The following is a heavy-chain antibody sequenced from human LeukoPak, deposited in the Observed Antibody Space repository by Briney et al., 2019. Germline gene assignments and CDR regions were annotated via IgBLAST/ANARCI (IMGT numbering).Heavy chain of an antibody. CDR3: ARDKGFSYGDHFDY. D-gene: IGHD4-17*01. J-gene: IGHJ4*02. CDR1: GFTFSSYW. Sequence: PGGSLRLSCAASGFTFSSYWMSWVRQAPGKGLEWVANIKQDGSEKYYVDSVKGRFTISRDNAKNSLYLQMNSLRAEDTAVYYCARDKGFSYGDHFDYWGQGTLVTVSP. CDR2: IKQDGSEK. V-gene: IGHV3-7*01.